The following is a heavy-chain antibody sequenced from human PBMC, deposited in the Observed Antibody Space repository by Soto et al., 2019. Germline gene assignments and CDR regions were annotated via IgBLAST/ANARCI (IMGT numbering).Heavy chain of an antibody. D-gene: IGHD6-6*01. J-gene: IGHJ5*02. CDR3: ARHELAGVSYSSSPYNWFDP. Sequence: QLQLQESGPGLVKPSETLSLTCTVSGGSISSSSYYWGWIRQPPGKGLEWIGSIYYSGSTYYNPSLKSRVTISVDTSKNQFSLKLSSVTAADTAVYYCARHELAGVSYSSSPYNWFDPWGQGTLVTVSS. V-gene: IGHV4-39*01. CDR1: GGSISSSSYY. CDR2: IYYSGST.